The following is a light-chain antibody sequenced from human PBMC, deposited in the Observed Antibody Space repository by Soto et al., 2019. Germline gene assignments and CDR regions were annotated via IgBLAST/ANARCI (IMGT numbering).Light chain of an antibody. CDR3: QQYGSPPFT. Sequence: EIVLTQSPGTLSLSPGERVTLSCRASQSVISNFLAWYQQQPGQAPRLLIHGASSRATGIPDRFSGSGSGTDFTLTISRLESEDFAVYYCQQYGSPPFTFGPGTKVDI. CDR1: QSVISNF. CDR2: GAS. V-gene: IGKV3-20*01. J-gene: IGKJ3*01.